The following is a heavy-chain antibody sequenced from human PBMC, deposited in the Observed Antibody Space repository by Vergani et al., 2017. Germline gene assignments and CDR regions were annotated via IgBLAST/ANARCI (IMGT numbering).Heavy chain of an antibody. Sequence: EVQLLESGGGLVQPGGSLRISCAASGFTFDNYAMTWVRQAPGKGLQWVSGISGSGSSKFYEDSLKGRVTISRDNSKNTVYLQINSLRAEDTAFYYCADLYGDDGFSPFWGQGTLVTVSS. D-gene: IGHD2-21*01. CDR2: ISGSGSSK. V-gene: IGHV3-23*01. CDR3: ADLYGDDGFSPF. CDR1: GFTFDNYA. J-gene: IGHJ4*02.